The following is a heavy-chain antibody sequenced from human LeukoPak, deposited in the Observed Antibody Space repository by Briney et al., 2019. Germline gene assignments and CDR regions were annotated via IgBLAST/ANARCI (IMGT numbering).Heavy chain of an antibody. CDR2: MNPNSGNT. D-gene: IGHD1-26*01. V-gene: IGHV1-8*01. CDR3: ARAPREPRAFDI. J-gene: IGHJ3*02. CDR1: GYTFTSYD. Sequence: GASVKVSCKASGYTFTSYDINWVRQATGQGLEWMGWMNPNSGNTGYAQKFQGRVTITADESTSTAYMELSSLRSEDTAVYYCARAPREPRAFDIWGQGTMVTVSS.